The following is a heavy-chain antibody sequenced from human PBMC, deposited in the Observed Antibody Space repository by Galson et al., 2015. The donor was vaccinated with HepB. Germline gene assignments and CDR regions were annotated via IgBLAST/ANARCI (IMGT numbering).Heavy chain of an antibody. J-gene: IGHJ2*01. CDR2: ISSGIVT. D-gene: IGHD3/OR15-3a*01. Sequence: SLRLSCAASGFSVYSNYMNWVRQAPGKGLEWVSYISSGIVTYYADSVKGRFTVSRDNAKNSLYLQMNSLRAEDTAVYYCARVSGWTGYRGRYFDLWGRGTLVTVSS. CDR1: GFSVYSNY. CDR3: ARVSGWTGYRGRYFDL. V-gene: IGHV3-48*01.